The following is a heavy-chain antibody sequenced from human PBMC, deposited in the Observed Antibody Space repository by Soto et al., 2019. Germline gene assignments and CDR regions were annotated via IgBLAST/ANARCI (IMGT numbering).Heavy chain of an antibody. V-gene: IGHV1-18*01. J-gene: IGHJ5*02. CDR1: GYTFSNYG. D-gene: IGHD1-26*01. CDR3: ARDPVGGNWFDP. CDR2: ITTYNGNR. Sequence: ASVKVSCKASGYTFSNYGIKWVRQAPGQGLEWVGWITTYNGNRHYAEKFQGRVTMTTDTSTSTTYMELRSLTSDDTAVYYCARDPVGGNWFDPWGQGTLVTVSS.